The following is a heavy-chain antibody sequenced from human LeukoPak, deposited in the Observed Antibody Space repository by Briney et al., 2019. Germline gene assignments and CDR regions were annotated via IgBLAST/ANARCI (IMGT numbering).Heavy chain of an antibody. V-gene: IGHV4-59*08. Sequence: SETLSLTCTVSGISITGDYWSWIRQPPGKGLEWIGYIYHTGNSDYNPSLKSRVTISLDTSKNQFSLKLTSVTAADTAVYYCARHPFSSPFDYWGRGTVVTVPS. CDR1: GISITGDY. CDR2: IYHTGNS. J-gene: IGHJ4*02. CDR3: ARHPFSSPFDY. D-gene: IGHD2/OR15-2a*01.